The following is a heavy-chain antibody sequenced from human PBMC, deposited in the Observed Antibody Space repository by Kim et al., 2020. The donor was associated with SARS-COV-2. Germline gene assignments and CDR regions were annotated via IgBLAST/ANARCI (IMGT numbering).Heavy chain of an antibody. J-gene: IGHJ3*02. D-gene: IGHD3-22*01. CDR3: AREYYDSSGYSSHDAFDI. V-gene: IGHV3-11*04. Sequence: KGRLTISRDNAKNSLYLQMNSLRAEDTAVYYCAREYYDSSGYSSHDAFDIWGQGTMVTVSS.